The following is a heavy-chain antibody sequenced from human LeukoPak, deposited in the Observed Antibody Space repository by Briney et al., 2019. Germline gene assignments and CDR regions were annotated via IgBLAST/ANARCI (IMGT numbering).Heavy chain of an antibody. CDR1: GFTFSSYA. V-gene: IGHV3-30-3*01. CDR3: SRGSFITIFGVVL. Sequence: EPGGSLRLSCAASGFTFSSYAMHWVRQAPGKGLEWVAVISYDGSNKYYADSVKGRFTISRDNSKNTLYLQMNSLRAGDTAVYYCSRGSFITIFGVVLWGQGTTVTVSS. J-gene: IGHJ6*02. CDR2: ISYDGSNK. D-gene: IGHD3-3*01.